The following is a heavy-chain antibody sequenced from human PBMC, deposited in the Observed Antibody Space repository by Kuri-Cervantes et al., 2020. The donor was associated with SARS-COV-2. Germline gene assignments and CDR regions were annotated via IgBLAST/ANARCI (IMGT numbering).Heavy chain of an antibody. CDR3: ARHHSGGGFDWLLDY. D-gene: IGHD3-9*01. CDR2: ISHIGTT. J-gene: IGHJ4*02. V-gene: IGHV4-30-2*01. Sequence: SETLSLTCTVSGGSISSGCYYWSWIRQPPGKGLEWIGYISHIGTTYYNPSLKSRVTISVDRSKNQFSLRLTSVTAADTAVYYCARHHSGGGFDWLLDYWGQGTLVTVSS. CDR1: GGSISSGCYY.